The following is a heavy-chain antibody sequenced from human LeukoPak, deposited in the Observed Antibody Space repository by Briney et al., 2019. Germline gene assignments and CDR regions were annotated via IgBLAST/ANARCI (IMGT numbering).Heavy chain of an antibody. CDR1: GFTFSSYW. CDR2: IRYDGSNK. V-gene: IGHV3-30*02. CDR3: ANGGSSWFRFDY. J-gene: IGHJ4*02. Sequence: QPGGSLRLSCAASGFTFSSYWMSWVRQAPGKGLEWVAFIRYDGSNKYYADSVKGRFTISRDNSKNTLYLQMNSLRAEDTALYYCANGGSSWFRFDYWGQGTLVTVSS. D-gene: IGHD6-13*01.